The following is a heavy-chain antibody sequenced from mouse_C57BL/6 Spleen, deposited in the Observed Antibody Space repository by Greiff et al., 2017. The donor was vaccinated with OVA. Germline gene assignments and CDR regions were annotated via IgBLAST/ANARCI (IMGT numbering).Heavy chain of an antibody. CDR3: ARDDGYYGYFDV. CDR2: INPSNGGT. J-gene: IGHJ1*03. D-gene: IGHD2-3*01. V-gene: IGHV1-53*01. Sequence: VQLQQPGTELVKPGASVKLSCKASGYTFTSYWMHWVKQRPGQGLEWIGNINPSNGGTNYNEKFKSKATLTVDKSSSTAYMQLSSLTSEDSAFYYCARDDGYYGYFDVWGTGTTVTVSS. CDR1: GYTFTSYW.